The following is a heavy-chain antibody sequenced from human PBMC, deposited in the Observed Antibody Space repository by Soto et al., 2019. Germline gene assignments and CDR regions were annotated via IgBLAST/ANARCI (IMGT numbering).Heavy chain of an antibody. CDR1: GGSISSYY. CDR2: IYYSGST. CDR3: ARDGLYCSSTSCYTRGYYYYYGMDV. V-gene: IGHV4-59*12. Sequence: SETLSLTCTVSGGSISSYYWSWIRQPPGKGLEWIGYIYYSGSTNYNPSLKSRVTISVDTSKNQFSLKLSSVTAADTAVYYCARDGLYCSSTSCYTRGYYYYYGMDVWGQGTTVTVSS. D-gene: IGHD2-2*02. J-gene: IGHJ6*02.